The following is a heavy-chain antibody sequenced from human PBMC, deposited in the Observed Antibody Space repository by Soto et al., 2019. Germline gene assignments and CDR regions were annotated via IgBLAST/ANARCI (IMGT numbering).Heavy chain of an antibody. CDR2: ISSSGDYI. Sequence: EVQLVESGGGLVKPGGSLRLSCAASGFTFNSYSINWVRQAPGKGQEWVSSISSSGDYIYYADSVKGRVTISRDNAKNSMFLQRKRLTAEATAVYCCARDSNNRKYVMDVWGQGTTVTVSS. V-gene: IGHV3-21*01. D-gene: IGHD4-4*01. CDR1: GFTFNSYS. CDR3: ARDSNNRKYVMDV. J-gene: IGHJ6*02.